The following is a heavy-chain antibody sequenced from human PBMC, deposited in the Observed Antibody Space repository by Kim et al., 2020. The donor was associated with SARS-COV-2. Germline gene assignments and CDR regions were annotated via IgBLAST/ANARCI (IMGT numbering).Heavy chain of an antibody. J-gene: IGHJ4*02. CDR2: ISSSGSTL. CDR3: AREKSSGYELDY. Sequence: EGSLRLSCAGSGFTFGDYYMSWVRQTPGKGLEWVAHISSSGSTLDYADAVKGRFTISRDNANNSLYLQMSSLKAEDTALYYCAREKSSGYELDYWGQGT. V-gene: IGHV3-11*01. CDR1: GFTFGDYY. D-gene: IGHD5-12*01.